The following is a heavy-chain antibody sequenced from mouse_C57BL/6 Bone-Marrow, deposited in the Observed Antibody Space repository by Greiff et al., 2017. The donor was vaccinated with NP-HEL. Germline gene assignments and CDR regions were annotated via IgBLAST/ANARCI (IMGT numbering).Heavy chain of an antibody. V-gene: IGHV1-72*01. CDR2: IDPNSGGT. CDR3: AREDYGSSWNWYFDV. J-gene: IGHJ1*03. CDR1: GYTFTSYW. Sequence: QVQLKQPGAELVKPGASVKLSCKASGYTFTSYWMHWVKQRPGRGLEWIGRIDPNSGGTKYNEKFKSKATLTVDKPSSTAYMQLSSLTSEDSAVYYCAREDYGSSWNWYFDVWGTGTTVTVSS. D-gene: IGHD1-1*01.